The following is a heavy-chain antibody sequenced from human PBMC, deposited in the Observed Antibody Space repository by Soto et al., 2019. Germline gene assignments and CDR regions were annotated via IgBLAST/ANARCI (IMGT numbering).Heavy chain of an antibody. CDR3: ARVGYQLLFYYYYYYMEV. Sequence: ASVKVSCKASGYTFTSYDINWVRQATGQGLEWMGWMNPNSGNTGYAQKFQGRVTMTRNTSISTAYMELSSLRSEDTAVYYCARVGYQLLFYYYYYYMEVWGKGTTVTVSS. D-gene: IGHD2-2*01. CDR2: MNPNSGNT. CDR1: GYTFTSYD. V-gene: IGHV1-8*01. J-gene: IGHJ6*03.